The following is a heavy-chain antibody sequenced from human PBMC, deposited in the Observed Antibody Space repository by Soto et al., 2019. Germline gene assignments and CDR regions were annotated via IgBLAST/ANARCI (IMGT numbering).Heavy chain of an antibody. V-gene: IGHV3-30-3*01. J-gene: IGHJ6*02. CDR3: VAGDQYYGMGV. Sequence: QVQLVESGGGVVQPGRSLRLSCAASGFTFSNDVMYWVRQAPGKGLEWVAAISYDGSNKHYADSVKGRFTISRDNSKNTLYLQTNSLRAEDTAVYYCVAGDQYYGMGVWGQGTTVTVSS. D-gene: IGHD2-2*01. CDR2: ISYDGSNK. CDR1: GFTFSNDV.